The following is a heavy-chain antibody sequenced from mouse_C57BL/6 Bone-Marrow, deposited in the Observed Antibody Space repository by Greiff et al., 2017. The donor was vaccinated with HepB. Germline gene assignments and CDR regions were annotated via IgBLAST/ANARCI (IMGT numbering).Heavy chain of an antibody. D-gene: IGHD1-1*01. V-gene: IGHV1-50*01. CDR3: ARRAGLRSWCAY. Sequence: QVQLKQPGAEFVKPGASVKLSCKASGYTFTSYWMQWVKQRPGQGLEWIGEIDPSDSYINYNQKFKGKATLTVDTSSSTAYMQLSSLTSEDSAVYDCARRAGLRSWCAYWGQGTRVTVSA. CDR1: GYTFTSYW. J-gene: IGHJ3*01. CDR2: IDPSDSYI.